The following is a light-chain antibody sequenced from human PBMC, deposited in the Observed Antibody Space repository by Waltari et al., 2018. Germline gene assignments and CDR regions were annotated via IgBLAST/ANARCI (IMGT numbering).Light chain of an antibody. J-gene: IGLJ3*02. Sequence: QSVLTQPSSASGTPGQRVTIPCSGRASNIGGHVGNWDQQFPGKAPKLVIYRNDQRPSGVPDRFSGSKSGTSASLAISGLQSEDEADYYCAAWDDRPSGHWVFGGGTKVTVL. CDR3: AAWDDRPSGHWV. CDR2: RND. V-gene: IGLV1-44*01. CDR1: ASNIGGHV.